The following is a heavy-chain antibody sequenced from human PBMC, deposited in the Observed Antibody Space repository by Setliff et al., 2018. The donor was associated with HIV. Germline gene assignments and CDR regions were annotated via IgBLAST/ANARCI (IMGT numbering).Heavy chain of an antibody. J-gene: IGHJ4*02. V-gene: IGHV3-64*02. CDR1: GFTFSSYA. Sequence: GGSLRLSCAASGFTFSSYAMHWVRQAPGKGLEYVSSISSNGGNTYYGDSVKGRFTISRDNSKNTLYLQMGSLRPEDMAVYYCARAEQRYYGSGKGYYFDYWGPGTLVTVSS. CDR2: ISSNGGNT. CDR3: ARAEQRYYGSGKGYYFDY. D-gene: IGHD3-10*01.